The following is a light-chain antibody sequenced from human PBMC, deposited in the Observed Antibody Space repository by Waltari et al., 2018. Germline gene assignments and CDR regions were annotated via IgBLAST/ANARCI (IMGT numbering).Light chain of an antibody. J-gene: IGKJ5*01. Sequence: EIVLAQSPATLSFSPGERATLSCRASQSVGRFLAWYQRKPGQAPRLLIYDASDRATGTPARVSGSGSGTDFTLTISSLEPEDFAVYYCQHRGNWPLLAFGQGTRLEIK. CDR2: DAS. CDR1: QSVGRF. CDR3: QHRGNWPLLA. V-gene: IGKV3-11*01.